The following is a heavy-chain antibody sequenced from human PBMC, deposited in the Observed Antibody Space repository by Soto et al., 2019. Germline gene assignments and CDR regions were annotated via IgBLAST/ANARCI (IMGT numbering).Heavy chain of an antibody. J-gene: IGHJ4*02. Sequence: EVQLVESGGGLVKPGGSLRLSCAASGFSFSSYSMNWVRQAPGKGLEWVSSISSSSSYIYYADSVKGRFTISRDNAKNSLYLQMNSLRAEDTAVYYCARYCSGGSCYSLGDYWGQGTLVTVSS. V-gene: IGHV3-21*01. CDR2: ISSSSSYI. CDR1: GFSFSSYS. D-gene: IGHD2-15*01. CDR3: ARYCSGGSCYSLGDY.